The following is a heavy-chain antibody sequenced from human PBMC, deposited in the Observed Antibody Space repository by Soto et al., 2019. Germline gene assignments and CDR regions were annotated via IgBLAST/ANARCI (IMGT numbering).Heavy chain of an antibody. CDR2: IIPIFGTA. Sequence: QVQLVQSGAEVKKPGSSVKVSCKASGGTFSSYAISWVRQAPGQGLEWMGGIIPIFGTANYAQKFQGRVTIXADXSTSTAYMELSSLRSEDTAVYYCARDGYYYDSSGYYYYFDYWGQGTLVTVSS. CDR1: GGTFSSYA. V-gene: IGHV1-69*12. CDR3: ARDGYYYDSSGYYYYFDY. D-gene: IGHD3-22*01. J-gene: IGHJ4*02.